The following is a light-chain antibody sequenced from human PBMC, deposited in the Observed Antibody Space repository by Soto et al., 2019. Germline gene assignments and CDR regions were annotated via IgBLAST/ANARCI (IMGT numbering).Light chain of an antibody. CDR2: GAS. J-gene: IGKJ5*01. CDR1: QSVSSSY. V-gene: IGKV3-20*01. Sequence: IVVTQSPGTLSLSPGERATLSCRASQSVSSSYLAWYQQKPGQAPRLLIYGASSRATGIPDRFSGSGSGTDFTLTISRLEPEDFAVYYCQQYGSSQITFGQGTRLEIK. CDR3: QQYGSSQIT.